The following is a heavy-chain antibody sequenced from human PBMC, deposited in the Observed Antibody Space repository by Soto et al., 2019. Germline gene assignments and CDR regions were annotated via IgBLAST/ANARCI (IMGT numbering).Heavy chain of an antibody. J-gene: IGHJ6*03. CDR3: ARILFGRSVAGGYFYMDV. CDR2: IFSNDEK. Sequence: HVTLKESGPVLVKPTETLTLTCTVSGFSLSNGKVGVSWIRQPPGKALEWLAHIFSNDEKSYRTSLKSRLTISEDTSKSHVVLTMTNVDPVDTDTYYCARILFGRSVAGGYFYMDVWGKGTTVTVSS. V-gene: IGHV2-26*01. CDR1: GFSLSNGKVG. D-gene: IGHD6-19*01.